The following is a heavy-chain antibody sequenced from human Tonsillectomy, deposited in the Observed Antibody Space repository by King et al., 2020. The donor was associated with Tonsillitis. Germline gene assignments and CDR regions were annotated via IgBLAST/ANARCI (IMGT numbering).Heavy chain of an antibody. CDR3: ARTYYYDRSCYYFGY. CDR1: GYTFTSYY. CDR2: INHSGGST. J-gene: IGHJ4*02. Sequence: QLVQSGAEVKKPGASVKVSCKASGYTFTSYYVHWVRQAPGQGLEWMGLINHSGGSTSYAQKFPGRVIMTRDTPTSTVYMELSSLRSEDTAVYYCARTYYYDRSCYYFGYWGQGTLVTVSS. V-gene: IGHV1-46*01. D-gene: IGHD3-22*01.